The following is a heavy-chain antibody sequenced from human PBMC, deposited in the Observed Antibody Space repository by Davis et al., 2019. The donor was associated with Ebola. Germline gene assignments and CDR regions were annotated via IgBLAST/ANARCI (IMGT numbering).Heavy chain of an antibody. J-gene: IGHJ4*02. CDR2: INPSGGYA. V-gene: IGHV1-46*03. Sequence: AASVKVSCKVSGYSLTEVSIHWVRQAPGQGPEWMGLINPSGGYATYAQKFQGRVTMTRDMSTTTVYMELSSPRSEDTAVYYCARDHSYTSGREFDYWGQGTLVTVSS. CDR1: GYSLTEVS. CDR3: ARDHSYTSGREFDY. D-gene: IGHD2-2*02.